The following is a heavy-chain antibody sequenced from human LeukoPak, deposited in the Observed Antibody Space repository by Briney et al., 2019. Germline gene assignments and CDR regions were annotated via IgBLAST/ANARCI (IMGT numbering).Heavy chain of an antibody. Sequence: GASLRLSCAASGFTFSDYWMHWVRQAPGKGLMWVSRIYSDGSSATYAASVKGRFTISRDNAKDTLYLQVNNLRAEDTAVYYCARTGFSSEFDYWGQGTLVTVSS. CDR2: IYSDGSSA. CDR3: ARTGFSSEFDY. J-gene: IGHJ4*02. D-gene: IGHD5-18*01. V-gene: IGHV3-74*01. CDR1: GFTFSDYW.